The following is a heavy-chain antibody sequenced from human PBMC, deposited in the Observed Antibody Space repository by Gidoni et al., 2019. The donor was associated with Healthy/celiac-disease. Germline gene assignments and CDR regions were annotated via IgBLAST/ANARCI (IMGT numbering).Heavy chain of an antibody. J-gene: IGHJ4*02. CDR1: GFTFSRYW. V-gene: IGHV3-7*03. CDR2: IKQDGSEK. Sequence: EVQLVESGGGLVQPGGSLRLSCAAAGFTFSRYWMSWVRKAPGKGLGWVANIKQDGSEKSYGDSVKGRFTISRDNAKNSLYLQMNSLRAEDTAVYYCARDRRGGYYFDYWGQGTLVTVSS. CDR3: ARDRRGGYYFDY. D-gene: IGHD3-10*01.